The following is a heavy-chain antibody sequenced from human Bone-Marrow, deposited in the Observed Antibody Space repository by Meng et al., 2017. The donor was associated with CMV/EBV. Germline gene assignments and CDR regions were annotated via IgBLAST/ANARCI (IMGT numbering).Heavy chain of an antibody. J-gene: IGHJ4*02. CDR1: GFTFSGYA. Sequence: GESLKISCAASGFTFSGYAMHWVRQAPGKGLEWVAVISYDGTKKYYGDSVKGRFTIARDNSKKMLYLQTDSLSTEDTAIYFCARDYTGYDSVDFWGQGTLVTVSS. CDR2: ISYDGTKK. CDR3: ARDYTGYDSVDF. D-gene: IGHD5-12*01. V-gene: IGHV3-30*01.